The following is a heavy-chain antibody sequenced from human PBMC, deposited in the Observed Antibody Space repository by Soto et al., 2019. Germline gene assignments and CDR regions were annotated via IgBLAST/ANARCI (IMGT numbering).Heavy chain of an antibody. Sequence: QVQLVQSGAEVKKPGSSVKVSCKASGGTFSSYAISWVRQAPGQGLEWMGGIIPIFGTANYAQKFQGRVTITADESTSTAYMELSSLRSEDTAVYYCARSSSSTSSYPYYYYYGMDDWGHGTTVTVSS. V-gene: IGHV1-69*01. J-gene: IGHJ6*02. CDR3: ARSSSSTSSYPYYYYYGMDD. CDR1: GGTFSSYA. CDR2: IIPIFGTA. D-gene: IGHD2-2*01.